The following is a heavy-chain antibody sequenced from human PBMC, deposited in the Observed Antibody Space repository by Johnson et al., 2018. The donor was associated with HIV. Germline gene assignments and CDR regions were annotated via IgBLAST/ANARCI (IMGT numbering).Heavy chain of an antibody. Sequence: QMLLVESGGGVVQPGRSLRLSCAASGFTFSSYAMHWVRQAPGKGLEWVAVISYDGSNKYYADSVKGRFTISRDNSKNTLYLQMNSLRAEDTALYYCARHKAVADAFDIWGQGTVVTVS. J-gene: IGHJ3*02. CDR2: ISYDGSNK. CDR3: ARHKAVADAFDI. CDR1: GFTFSSYA. D-gene: IGHD6-19*01. V-gene: IGHV3-30*04.